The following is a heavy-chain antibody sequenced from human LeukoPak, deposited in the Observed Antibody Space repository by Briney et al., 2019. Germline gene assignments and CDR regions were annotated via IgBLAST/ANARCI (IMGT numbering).Heavy chain of an antibody. V-gene: IGHV3-7*01. Sequence: GGSLRLSCAASGLGFRSYWMSWVRQAPGKGLEWVANIKQDGSEKYYVDSVKGRFTTSRDNAKNSLYLQMNSLRAEDTAVYYCAGEREDFWSGHDAFDIRGQGTMVTVSS. CDR3: AGEREDFWSGHDAFDI. D-gene: IGHD3-3*01. CDR1: GLGFRSYW. CDR2: IKQDGSEK. J-gene: IGHJ3*02.